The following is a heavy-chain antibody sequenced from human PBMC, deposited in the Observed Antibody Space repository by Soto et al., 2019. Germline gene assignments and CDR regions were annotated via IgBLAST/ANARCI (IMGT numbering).Heavy chain of an antibody. CDR1: GGSVSSGSYY. CDR2: IYYSGST. J-gene: IGHJ5*02. V-gene: IGHV4-61*01. CDR3: ARDRGIQSRGGYSSGWYDGGFDP. D-gene: IGHD6-19*01. Sequence: SETLSLTCTVSGGSVSSGSYYWSWIRQPPGKGLEWIGYIYYSGSTNYNPSLKSRVTISVDTSKNQFSLKLSSVTAPDTAVYYCARDRGIQSRGGYSSGWYDGGFDPWGQGTLVTVSS.